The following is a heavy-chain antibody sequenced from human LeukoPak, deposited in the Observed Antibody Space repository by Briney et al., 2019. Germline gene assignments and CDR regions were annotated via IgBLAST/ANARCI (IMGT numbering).Heavy chain of an antibody. CDR3: ARADYYGSGVWFDP. CDR1: GGSFSGYY. Sequence: SETLSLTCAVYGGSFSGYYWSWIRQPPGKGLEWIGEINHSGSTNYNPSLKSRVTISVDTSKNQFSLKLSSVTAADTAVYHCARADYYGSGVWFDPWGQGTLVTVSS. CDR2: INHSGST. J-gene: IGHJ5*02. D-gene: IGHD3-10*01. V-gene: IGHV4-34*01.